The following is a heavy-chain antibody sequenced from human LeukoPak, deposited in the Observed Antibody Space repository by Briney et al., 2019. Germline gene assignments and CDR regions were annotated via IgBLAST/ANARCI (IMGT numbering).Heavy chain of an antibody. J-gene: IGHJ3*01. V-gene: IGHV3-21*01. CDR2: ISSSSSYI. CDR1: EFTFSSYS. CDR3: ARDLGDFWSGYHR. D-gene: IGHD3-3*01. Sequence: NPGGSLRLSCAASEFTFSSYSMNWVRQAPGKGLEWVSSISSSSSYIYYADSVKGRFTISRDNAKNSLYLQMNSLRAEDTAVYYCARDLGDFWSGYHRWGQGTMVTVSS.